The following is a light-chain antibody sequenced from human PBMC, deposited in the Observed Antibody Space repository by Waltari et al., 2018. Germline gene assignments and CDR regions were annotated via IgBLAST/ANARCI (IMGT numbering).Light chain of an antibody. Sequence: QSALTQPASVSGSPGQSIAIPCPGTSSDVGPYNYVSWYQQPPGKAPKVILYDVSRRPSGISRRFSGSKSDHAASRTISGLQAEDEADYYCYSFAGYTTFYVCGSGTKVTAL. V-gene: IGLV2-23*02. J-gene: IGLJ1*01. CDR3: YSFAGYTTFYV. CDR1: SSDVGPYNY. CDR2: DVS.